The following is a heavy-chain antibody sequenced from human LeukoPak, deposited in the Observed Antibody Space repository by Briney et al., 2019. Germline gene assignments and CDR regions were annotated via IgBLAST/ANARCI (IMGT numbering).Heavy chain of an antibody. D-gene: IGHD3-3*01. CDR1: AFIFSGHW. CDR3: AREIGDYDFWSGTRGNGMDV. CDR2: IKEDGSER. J-gene: IGHJ6*02. V-gene: IGHV3-7*01. Sequence: GGSLRLSCEGSAFIFSGHWMNWVRQTPGKGLEWVASIKEDGSERQYVDSVKGRFSISRDNTKGSLFLQLNSLRAEDTAVYYCAREIGDYDFWSGTRGNGMDVWGQGTTVTVSS.